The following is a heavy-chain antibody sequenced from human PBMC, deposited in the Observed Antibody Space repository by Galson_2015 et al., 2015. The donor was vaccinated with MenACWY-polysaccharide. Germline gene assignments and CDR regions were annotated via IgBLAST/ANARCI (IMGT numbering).Heavy chain of an antibody. CDR1: GFSLTTSGEG. CDR3: AYRRGRWLQFDY. J-gene: IGHJ4*02. D-gene: IGHD5-24*01. Sequence: TLTCTFSGFSLTTSGEGVGWIRQPPGKALEWLALIYWDDDKRFSPSLKSRVTITKDTSKNQVLLTMTNMDSVDTATYYCAYRRGRWLQFDYWGQGTLVTVSS. CDR2: IYWDDDK. V-gene: IGHV2-5*02.